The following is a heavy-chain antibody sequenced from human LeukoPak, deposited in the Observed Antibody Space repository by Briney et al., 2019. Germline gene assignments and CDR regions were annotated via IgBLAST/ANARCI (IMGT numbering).Heavy chain of an antibody. CDR1: GFTFNYFW. J-gene: IGHJ4*02. Sequence: PGGSLRLSCAASGFTFNYFWMHWVRQVPGKGPVWVSGINNDGTATYYADSVKGRLTISRDNAKNTVYLQMNGLRAEDTSVYFCATVSEYWGQGTLVTVSS. V-gene: IGHV3-74*01. CDR2: INNDGTAT. CDR3: ATVSEY.